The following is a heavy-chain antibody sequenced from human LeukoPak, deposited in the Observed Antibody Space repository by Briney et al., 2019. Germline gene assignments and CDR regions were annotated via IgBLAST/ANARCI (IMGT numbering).Heavy chain of an antibody. D-gene: IGHD3-10*02. V-gene: IGHV1-2*02. CDR2: MSPSNGGA. CDR1: GHTFSGYY. J-gene: IGHJ4*02. Sequence: VASVKVSCKASGHTFSGYYVYWVRQAPGQGLEWMGWMSPSNGGANFPQNFQGRVTVSSDPAISTAYMELSRLRSDDTAVYYCARGVFGESLESWGQGTLVTVSS. CDR3: ARGVFGESLES.